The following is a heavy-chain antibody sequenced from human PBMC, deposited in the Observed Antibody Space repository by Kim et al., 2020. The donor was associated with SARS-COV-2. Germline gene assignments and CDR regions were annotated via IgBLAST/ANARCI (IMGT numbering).Heavy chain of an antibody. CDR1: GYTFTSYG. Sequence: ASVKVSCKASGYTFTSYGISWVRQAPGQGLEWMGWISAYNGNTNYAQKLQGRVTMTTDTSTSTAYMELRSLRSDDTAVYYCARVNGRQWLAHFDYWGQGTLVTVSS. J-gene: IGHJ4*02. D-gene: IGHD6-19*01. CDR3: ARVNGRQWLAHFDY. CDR2: ISAYNGNT. V-gene: IGHV1-18*01.